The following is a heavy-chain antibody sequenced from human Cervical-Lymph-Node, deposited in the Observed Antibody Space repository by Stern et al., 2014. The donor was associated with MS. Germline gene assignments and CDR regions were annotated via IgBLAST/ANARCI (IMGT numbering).Heavy chain of an antibody. D-gene: IGHD6-13*01. CDR3: ARDEAAAGPYYYYGMDV. V-gene: IGHV3-33*01. CDR2: IWYDGSNK. CDR1: GFTFSSYG. Sequence: MQLVESGGGVVQPGRSLRLSCAASGFTFSSYGMHWVRQAPGKGLEWVAVIWYDGSNKYYADSVKGRFTISRDNSKNTLYLQMNSLRAEDTAVYYCARDEAAAGPYYYYGMDVWGQGTTVTVSS. J-gene: IGHJ6*02.